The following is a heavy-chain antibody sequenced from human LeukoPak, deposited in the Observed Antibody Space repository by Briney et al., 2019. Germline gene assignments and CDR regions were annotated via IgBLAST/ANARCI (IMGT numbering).Heavy chain of an antibody. CDR3: ARADSKSVITFGGVIDYFDY. D-gene: IGHD3-16*02. J-gene: IGHJ4*02. Sequence: PGESLRLSCAASGFTFSSYSMNWVRQAPGKGLEWVSSISSSSSYIYYADSVKGRFTISRDNAKNSLYLQMNSLRAEDTAVYYCARADSKSVITFGGVIDYFDYWGQGTLVTVSS. CDR2: ISSSSSYI. V-gene: IGHV3-21*01. CDR1: GFTFSSYS.